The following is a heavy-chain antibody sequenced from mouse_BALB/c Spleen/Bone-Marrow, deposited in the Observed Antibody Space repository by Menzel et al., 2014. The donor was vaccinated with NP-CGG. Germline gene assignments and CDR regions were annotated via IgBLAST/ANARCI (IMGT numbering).Heavy chain of an antibody. CDR2: IHPNTDNT. CDR3: ARHHRYAYYFDY. J-gene: IGHJ2*01. Sequence: VQLQQSGSVLVRPGASVKLSCKASGYTFTSSWMHWAKQRPGQGLEWIGEIHPNTDNTNYDEKLKGKVTLTVDTSSSTAFVDLSSLTSEDSAVYYCARHHRYAYYFDYWGQGTTLTVSS. CDR1: GYTFTSSW. V-gene: IGHV1S130*01. D-gene: IGHD2-14*01.